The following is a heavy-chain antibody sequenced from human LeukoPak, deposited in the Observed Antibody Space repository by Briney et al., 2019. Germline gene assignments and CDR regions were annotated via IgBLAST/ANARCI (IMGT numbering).Heavy chain of an antibody. CDR3: ARNQQLGGHSYYYYGMDV. J-gene: IGHJ6*02. Sequence: GGSLRLSCAASGFTFSNYAMSWVRQAPGKGLEWVSAVSGNGVSTYYADSVQGRFTISRDNSKNTLYLQMNSLRADDTAIYYCARNQQLGGHSYYYYGMDVWGQGTTVTVSS. V-gene: IGHV3-23*01. CDR2: VSGNGVST. D-gene: IGHD3-16*01. CDR1: GFTFSNYA.